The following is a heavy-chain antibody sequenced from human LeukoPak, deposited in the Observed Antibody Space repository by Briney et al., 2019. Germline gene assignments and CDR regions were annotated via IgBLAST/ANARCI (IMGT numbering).Heavy chain of an antibody. CDR1: GYTFTSYY. CDR2: INPSGGST. J-gene: IGHJ4*02. V-gene: IGHV1-46*01. Sequence: GASVKVSCKASGYTFTSYYMHWVRQAPGQGLEWMGIINPSGGSTSFAQKFQGRVTMTRDTSTSTVYMELSSLRSEDTAVYYCARDFAPYDFWSGYCDYWGQGTLVTVSS. CDR3: ARDFAPYDFWSGYCDY. D-gene: IGHD3-3*01.